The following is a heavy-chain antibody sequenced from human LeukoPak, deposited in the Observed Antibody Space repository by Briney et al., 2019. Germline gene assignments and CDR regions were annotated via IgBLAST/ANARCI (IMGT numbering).Heavy chain of an antibody. CDR1: GATFSTFW. J-gene: IGHJ5*02. V-gene: IGHV3-74*01. Sequence: GPRSLSCAVPGATFSTFWLHWFRQVPGKGPAWVSRTNPDGSRVDYADSVKGRFTISRDNARDTLYLQMNSLRVEDTAMYYCAFDFGGYSDTWGQGTLVTVSS. D-gene: IGHD3-10*01. CDR3: AFDFGGYSDT. CDR2: TNPDGSRV.